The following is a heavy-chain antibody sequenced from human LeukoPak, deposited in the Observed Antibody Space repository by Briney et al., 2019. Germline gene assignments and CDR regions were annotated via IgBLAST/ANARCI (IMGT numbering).Heavy chain of an antibody. V-gene: IGHV3-21*01. Sequence: GGSLRLSCAASGFTFSSYSMNWVRQAPGKGLEWVSSISSSSSYIYYADSVKGRFTISRDNAKNSLYLQMNSLRAEDTAVYYRARRPITNYYGSGAFDYWGQGTLVTVSS. J-gene: IGHJ4*02. D-gene: IGHD3-10*01. CDR2: ISSSSSYI. CDR3: ARRPITNYYGSGAFDY. CDR1: GFTFSSYS.